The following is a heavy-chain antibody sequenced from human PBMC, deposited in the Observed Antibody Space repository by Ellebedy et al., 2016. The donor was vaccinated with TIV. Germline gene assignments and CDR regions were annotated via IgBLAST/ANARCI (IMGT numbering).Heavy chain of an antibody. J-gene: IGHJ5*02. CDR3: ATWFGELLYVRWFDP. D-gene: IGHD3-10*01. Sequence: SETLSLTCTVSGGSMSRSSYYWAWIRQPPGKGLEWIGSMYYSGSTYYNPSLKSRVTISVDTSKNQFSLKLSSVTAADTAVYYCATWFGELLYVRWFDPWGQGTLVTVSS. V-gene: IGHV4-39*01. CDR1: GGSMSRSSYY. CDR2: MYYSGST.